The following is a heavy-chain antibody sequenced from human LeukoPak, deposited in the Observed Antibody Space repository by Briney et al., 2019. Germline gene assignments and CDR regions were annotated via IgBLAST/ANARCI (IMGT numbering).Heavy chain of an antibody. Sequence: SETLSLTCTVSGGSISSSSYYWGWIRQPPRKGLEWIGSIYYSGSTYYNPSLKSRVTISVDTSKNQFSLKLSSVTAADTAVYYCARLIELLGDYWGQGTLVTVSS. J-gene: IGHJ4*02. CDR2: IYYSGST. CDR1: GGSISSSSYY. V-gene: IGHV4-39*01. D-gene: IGHD1-26*01. CDR3: ARLIELLGDY.